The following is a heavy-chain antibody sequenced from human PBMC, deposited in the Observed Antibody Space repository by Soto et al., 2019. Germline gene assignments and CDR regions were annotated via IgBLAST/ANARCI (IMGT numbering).Heavy chain of an antibody. V-gene: IGHV4-31*03. Sequence: PSETLSLTCTVSGGSISSGGYYWSWIRQHPGKGLEWIGYIYYSGSTYYNPSLKSRVTISVDTSKNQFSLKLSSVTAADTAVYYCARESLMSGGSWYLDYWGQGTLVTVSS. CDR1: GGSISSGGYY. J-gene: IGHJ4*02. D-gene: IGHD6-13*01. CDR3: ARESLMSGGSWYLDY. CDR2: IYYSGST.